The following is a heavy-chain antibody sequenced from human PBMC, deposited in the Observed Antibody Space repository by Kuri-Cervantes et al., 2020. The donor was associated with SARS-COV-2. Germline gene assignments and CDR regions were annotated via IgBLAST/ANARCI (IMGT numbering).Heavy chain of an antibody. CDR3: TTLIDY. Sequence: GESLKISCEVFGFLFSASAIHWARQASGKGLEWVGRVRGKANYYATAYAASVKGRFTISRDDLKNMAYLQMNSLKTEDTAVYYCTTLIDYWGQGALVTVSS. CDR2: VRGKANYYAT. J-gene: IGHJ4*02. V-gene: IGHV3-73*01. CDR1: GFLFSASA.